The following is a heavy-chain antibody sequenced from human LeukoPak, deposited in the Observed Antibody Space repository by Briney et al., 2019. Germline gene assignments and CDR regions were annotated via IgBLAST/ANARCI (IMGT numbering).Heavy chain of an antibody. V-gene: IGHV4-34*01. Sequence: SETLSLTCAVYGGSFSGYYWSWIRQPPGKGLEWIGSIYYSGSTYYNPSLKSRVTISVDTSKNQFSLKLSSVTAANTAVYYCARLPYGSSWFDPWGQGTLVTVSS. CDR1: GGSFSGYY. CDR2: IYYSGST. CDR3: ARLPYGSSWFDP. J-gene: IGHJ5*02. D-gene: IGHD3-10*01.